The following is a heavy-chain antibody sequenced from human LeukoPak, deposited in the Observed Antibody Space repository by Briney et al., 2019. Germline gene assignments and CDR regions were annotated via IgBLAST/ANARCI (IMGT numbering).Heavy chain of an antibody. CDR2: ISYDGSKR. J-gene: IGHJ4*02. D-gene: IGHD3-22*01. CDR1: GFTFSNYA. V-gene: IGHV3-30-3*01. CDR3: TRGVDSSAYFGRFHFDF. Sequence: PGGSLRLSCTASGFTFSNYAIHWVRQAPGKGLEWVAVISYDGSKRFYADSVKGRFTVSRDNSKNTLFLQMNNLRTEDTAVYYSTRGVDSSAYFGRFHFDFWGQGTLVTVSS.